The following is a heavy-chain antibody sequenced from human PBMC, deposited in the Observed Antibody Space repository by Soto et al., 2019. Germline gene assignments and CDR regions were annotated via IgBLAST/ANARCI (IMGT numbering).Heavy chain of an antibody. CDR2: IYYSGST. CDR1: GDSISSYY. D-gene: IGHD3-3*01. J-gene: IGHJ4*02. Sequence: SETLSLTCTVSGDSISSYYWSWIRQPPGKGLEWIGYIYYSGSTNYNPSLKSRVTISVDTSKNQFSLKLSSVTAADTAVYCSRADGFGVVTPVMDSWGQGILVTVSS. CDR3: RADGFGVVTPVMDS. V-gene: IGHV4-59*01.